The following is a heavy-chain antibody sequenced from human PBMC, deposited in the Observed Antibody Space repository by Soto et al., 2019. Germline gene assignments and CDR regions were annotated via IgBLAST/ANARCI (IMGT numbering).Heavy chain of an antibody. D-gene: IGHD3-10*01. Sequence: QDKLVQSGTEVKKPGASMKVSCKASGYSFATYGISWVRQAPGQGLEWMGWISAYNGNTNYEQKRQRRVTMTTDTSTKTAYRELRSLRSADTAGYYCASAGHYYNSSGHATWGQGPLVTVS. CDR2: ISAYNGNT. J-gene: IGHJ5*02. V-gene: IGHV1-18*01. CDR3: ASAGHYYNSSGHAT. CDR1: GYSFATYG.